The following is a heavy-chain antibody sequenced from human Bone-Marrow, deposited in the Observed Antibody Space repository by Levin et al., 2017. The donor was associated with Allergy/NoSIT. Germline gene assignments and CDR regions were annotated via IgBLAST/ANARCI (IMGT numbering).Heavy chain of an antibody. J-gene: IGHJ5*02. CDR1: GYSFTRYY. Sequence: ASVKVSCKSSASGYSFTRYYIHWVRQAPGQGLEWMGVIDPGNGGTTYSQRFQGRVTITSDTSTSTVYMELSSLRSDDTALYYCASTKGSMDGGPWGQGSLVTVSS. V-gene: IGHV1-46*01. CDR3: ASTKGSMDGGP. D-gene: IGHD2-8*01. CDR2: IDPGNGGT.